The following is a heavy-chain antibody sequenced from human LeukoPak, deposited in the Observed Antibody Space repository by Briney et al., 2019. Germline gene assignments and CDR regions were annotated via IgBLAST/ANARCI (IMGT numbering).Heavy chain of an antibody. J-gene: IGHJ4*02. V-gene: IGHV3-30-3*01. CDR2: ISYDGSNK. Sequence: GGSLRLSCAASGFTFSSYAMNWVRQAPGKGLEWVAVISYDGSNKYYADSVKGRFTISRDNSKNTLYLQMNSLRAEDTAVYYCARDPYYYGSGSYYSRPGRGSYFDYWGQGTLVTVSS. CDR1: GFTFSSYA. D-gene: IGHD3-10*01. CDR3: ARDPYYYGSGSYYSRPGRGSYFDY.